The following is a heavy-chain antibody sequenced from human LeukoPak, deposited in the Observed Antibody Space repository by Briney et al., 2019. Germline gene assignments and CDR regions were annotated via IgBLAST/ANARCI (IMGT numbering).Heavy chain of an antibody. J-gene: IGHJ4*02. Sequence: GGSLRLSCAASGFTFSDYYMSWIRQAPGKGLEWVSYISSSGSTIYYADSVKGRFTISRDNSKNTLYLQMNSLRAEDTAVYYCAKDRGYDFWSGYYTGDYFDYWGQGTLVTVSS. D-gene: IGHD3-3*01. CDR2: ISSSGSTI. V-gene: IGHV3-11*04. CDR1: GFTFSDYY. CDR3: AKDRGYDFWSGYYTGDYFDY.